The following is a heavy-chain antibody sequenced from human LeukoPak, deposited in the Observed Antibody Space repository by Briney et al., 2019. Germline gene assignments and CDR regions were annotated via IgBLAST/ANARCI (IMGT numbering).Heavy chain of an antibody. Sequence: PSETLSLTCAVSGGPFSGYFWSWIRQSSGKGLEWIGEINHSGSTNYNPSLKSRVTISVDTSKNQFSLKLSSVTAADTAVYYCARGRRTMGKFDYWGQGTLVTVSS. CDR1: GGPFSGYF. CDR2: INHSGST. J-gene: IGHJ4*02. V-gene: IGHV4-34*01. CDR3: ARGRRTMGKFDY. D-gene: IGHD4/OR15-4a*01.